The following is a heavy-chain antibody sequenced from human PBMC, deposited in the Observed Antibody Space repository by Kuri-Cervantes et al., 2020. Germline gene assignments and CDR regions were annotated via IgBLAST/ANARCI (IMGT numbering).Heavy chain of an antibody. D-gene: IGHD3-10*01. J-gene: IGHJ6*02. V-gene: IGHV1-18*01. Sequence: ASVKVSCKASGYTFTSYGISWARQAPGQGLEWMGWISAYNGNTNYAQKLQGRVTMTTDTSTSTAYMELRSLRSDDTAVYYCARGPYYYGSGSYYNGYYYYGMDVWGQGTTVTVSS. CDR1: GYTFTSYG. CDR2: ISAYNGNT. CDR3: ARGPYYYGSGSYYNGYYYYGMDV.